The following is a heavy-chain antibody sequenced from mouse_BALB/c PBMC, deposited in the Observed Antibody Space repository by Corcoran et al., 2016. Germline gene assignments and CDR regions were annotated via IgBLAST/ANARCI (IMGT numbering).Heavy chain of an antibody. D-gene: IGHD2-1*01. CDR3: TRGDLYYGNYVDLAY. Sequence: EVQLQQSGPEQVKPGASVKISCKTSGYTFTDYTMHWVKQSHGKSLEWVGGIDPNNGGTNYNQKFKGKATLTVDKSSSTAYMELRSLTSEDSAVYYCTRGDLYYGNYVDLAYWGQGTLVTVSA. V-gene: IGHV1-18*01. CDR2: IDPNNGGT. J-gene: IGHJ3*01. CDR1: GYTFTDYT.